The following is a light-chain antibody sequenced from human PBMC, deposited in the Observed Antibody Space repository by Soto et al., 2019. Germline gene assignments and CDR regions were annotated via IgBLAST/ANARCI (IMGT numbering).Light chain of an antibody. CDR3: QQRSSSPLT. J-gene: IGKJ4*01. CDR2: DAS. Sequence: EIVLTQSPGTLSLSPGERATLSCRTSQSISSYLAWYQQKPGQAPRLLIYDASNRATGVPARFSGSGSGTDFTLTISSLEPEGFAVYYCQQRSSSPLTFGGGTTVEIK. CDR1: QSISSY. V-gene: IGKV3-11*01.